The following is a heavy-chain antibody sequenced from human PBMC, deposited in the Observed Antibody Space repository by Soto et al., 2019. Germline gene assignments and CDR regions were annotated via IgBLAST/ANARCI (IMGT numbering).Heavy chain of an antibody. Sequence: PSETLSLTCTVYGGSISSSSYYWGWIRQPPGKGLEWIGSIYYSGSTYYNPSLKSRVTISVDTSKNQFSLKLSSVTAADTAGYYCARRGYCSGGSCYPGWFDPWGQGTLVTVSS. CDR2: IYYSGST. V-gene: IGHV4-39*01. CDR3: ARRGYCSGGSCYPGWFDP. CDR1: GGSISSSSYY. J-gene: IGHJ5*02. D-gene: IGHD2-15*01.